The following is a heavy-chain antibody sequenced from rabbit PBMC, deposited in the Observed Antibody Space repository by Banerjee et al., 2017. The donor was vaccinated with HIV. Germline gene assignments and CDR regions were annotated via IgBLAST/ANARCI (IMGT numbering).Heavy chain of an antibody. V-gene: IGHV1S47*01. Sequence: QEQLVESGGGLVQPGGSLKLSCKASGFDFNSYGVSWVRQAPGKGLEWIGYIDPVFGSTYYASWVNGRFTISSHNAQNTVFLQMTSLTAADTATYFCAREHSYADYGDFNLWGPGTLVTVS. CDR3: AREHSYADYGDFNL. J-gene: IGHJ4*01. CDR1: GFDFNSYG. CDR2: IDPVFGST. D-gene: IGHD2-1*01.